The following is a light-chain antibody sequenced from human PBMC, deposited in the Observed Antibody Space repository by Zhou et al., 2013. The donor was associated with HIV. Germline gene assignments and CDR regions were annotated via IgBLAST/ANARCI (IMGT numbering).Light chain of an antibody. CDR2: KAS. CDR3: QQCNDYLFT. J-gene: IGKJ2*01. CDR1: QSISTS. Sequence: DIQMTQSPSTLSASVGDRVTITCRASQSISTSLAWYQQKPGKAPQLLIYKASNLENGVPSRFSGSGSRTEFTLTIDSLQSDDVATYYCQQCNDYLFTFGQGTKLEIK. V-gene: IGKV1-5*03.